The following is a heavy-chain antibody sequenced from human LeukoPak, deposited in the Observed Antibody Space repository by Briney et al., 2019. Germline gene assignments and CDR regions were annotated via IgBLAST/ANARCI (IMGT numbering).Heavy chain of an antibody. Sequence: ASVKVSCTASGYTFTSYYMHWVRQAPGQGLEWMGIINPSGGSTSYAQKFQGRVTMTRDMSTSTVYMELSSLRSEDTAVYYCARVGHSGSYQYYFDYWGQGTLVTVSS. CDR3: ARVGHSGSYQYYFDY. J-gene: IGHJ4*02. V-gene: IGHV1-46*01. CDR1: GYTFTSYY. CDR2: INPSGGST. D-gene: IGHD1-26*01.